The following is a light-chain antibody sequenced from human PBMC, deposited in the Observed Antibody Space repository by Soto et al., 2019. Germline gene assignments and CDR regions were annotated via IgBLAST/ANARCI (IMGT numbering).Light chain of an antibody. Sequence: DIQMTPSPSTLSASVGDTVTMTCRSSSKWLAWYQKKPGKAPKLLIYDVSNLERGVPPRFSGSTSGAESTLTITGLQPDDLGTYYCQHTTDFTFGQGTKVDI. V-gene: IGKV1-5*01. CDR3: QHTTDFT. CDR2: DVS. CDR1: SSSKW. J-gene: IGKJ2*01.